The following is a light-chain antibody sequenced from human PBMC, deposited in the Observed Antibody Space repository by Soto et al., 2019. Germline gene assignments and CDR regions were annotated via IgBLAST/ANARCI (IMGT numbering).Light chain of an antibody. Sequence: QSALTQPPSVSGAPGQRVTISCTGSSSNIGAGYDVHWYQQLPGTAPKLLIYGNSNRPSGVPDRFSGPKSGTSASLAITGLQAEDEADYYCQSYDSSLRGPVVFGGGTKVTVL. CDR3: QSYDSSLRGPVV. CDR1: SSNIGAGYD. CDR2: GNS. J-gene: IGLJ2*01. V-gene: IGLV1-40*01.